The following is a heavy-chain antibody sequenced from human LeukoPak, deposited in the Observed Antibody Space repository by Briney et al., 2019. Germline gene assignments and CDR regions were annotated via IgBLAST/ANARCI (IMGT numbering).Heavy chain of an antibody. Sequence: QPGGSLRLSCAASGFTFSSYAMHWVRQAPGKGLEWVAVISYDGSNKYYADSVKGRFTISRDNSKNTLYLQMNSLRAEDTAVYYCAWQWLIMGAFDIWGQGTMVTVSS. CDR1: GFTFSSYA. CDR2: ISYDGSNK. V-gene: IGHV3-30-3*01. D-gene: IGHD6-19*01. J-gene: IGHJ3*02. CDR3: AWQWLIMGAFDI.